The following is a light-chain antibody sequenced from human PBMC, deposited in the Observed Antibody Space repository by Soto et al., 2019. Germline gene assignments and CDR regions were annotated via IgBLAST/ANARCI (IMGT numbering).Light chain of an antibody. CDR1: SGHSTYI. CDR3: ETWDNNTRV. CDR2: LEGSGSY. Sequence: QLVLAQSSSASASLGSSVKLTCTLSSGHSTYIIAWHQQQRGKAPRFLMNLEGSGSYNKGSGVPDRFSGSSSGADRYLTISNLQFEDEADYYCETWDNNTRVFGTGTKLTVL. J-gene: IGLJ1*01. V-gene: IGLV4-60*02.